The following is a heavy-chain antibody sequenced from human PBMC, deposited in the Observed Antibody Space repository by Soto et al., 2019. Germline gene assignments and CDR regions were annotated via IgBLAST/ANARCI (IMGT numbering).Heavy chain of an antibody. CDR3: ARVSARGQAAFDI. Sequence: GSLRLSCAASGFTFSSYAMHWVRQAPGKGLEYVSAISSNGGSTYYANSVKGRFTISRDNSKNTLYLQMGSLRAEDMAVYYCARVSARGQAAFDIWGQGTMVTVSS. D-gene: IGHD5-12*01. CDR1: GFTFSSYA. V-gene: IGHV3-64*01. CDR2: ISSNGGST. J-gene: IGHJ3*02.